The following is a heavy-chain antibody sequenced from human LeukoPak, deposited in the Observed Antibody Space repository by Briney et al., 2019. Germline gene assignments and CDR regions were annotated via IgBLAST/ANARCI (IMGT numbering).Heavy chain of an antibody. CDR3: ARHNSGSFDY. CDR1: GGSISSYY. J-gene: IGHJ4*02. V-gene: IGHV4-4*09. D-gene: IGHD1-26*01. Sequence: SETLSLTCTVSGGSISSYYWSWIRRPPGKGLEWIGYIYTSGSTNYNPSLKSRVTISVDTSKNQSSLKLSSVTAADTALYYSARHNSGSFDYWGQGTMVTVSS. CDR2: IYTSGST.